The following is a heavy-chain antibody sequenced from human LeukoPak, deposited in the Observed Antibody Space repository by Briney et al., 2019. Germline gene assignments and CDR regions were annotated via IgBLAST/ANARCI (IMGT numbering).Heavy chain of an antibody. J-gene: IGHJ5*02. CDR2: IIPIFGTA. D-gene: IGHD2-15*01. V-gene: IGHV1-69*05. Sequence: SVKVSCEASGGTFSSYAISWVRQAPGQGLEWMGRIIPIFGTANYAQKFQGRVTITTDESTSTAYMELSSLRSEDTAVYYCAREMFSRRKPGYCSGGSCSNWFDPWGQGTLVTVSS. CDR1: GGTFSSYA. CDR3: AREMFSRRKPGYCSGGSCSNWFDP.